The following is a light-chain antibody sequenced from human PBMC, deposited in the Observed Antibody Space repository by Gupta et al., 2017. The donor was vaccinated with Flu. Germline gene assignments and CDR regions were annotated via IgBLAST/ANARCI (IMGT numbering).Light chain of an antibody. Sequence: PTTLSASPRYSRTRTCSPSQSIWSNLDWYQQKPGQAPRRLIFEASTRATGVPARFSGSGSGTEFTLTISSLQSEDSAVYYCKQDHNCPHTFGQGTKLEIK. V-gene: IGKV3-15*01. CDR3: KQDHNCPHT. CDR2: EAS. CDR1: QSIWSN. J-gene: IGKJ2*01.